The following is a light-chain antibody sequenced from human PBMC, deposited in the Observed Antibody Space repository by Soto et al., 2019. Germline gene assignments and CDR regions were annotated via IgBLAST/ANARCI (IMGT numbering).Light chain of an antibody. Sequence: EIVLTQSPGTLSLSPGERATLSCRASQSVSSSYLAWYQQKPGQAPRLLIYGASSRATGIPDRFSGSGSGTDFTLTISRLEPEDFAVYYCQQYGSSLLFTFGPGTKVDMK. V-gene: IGKV3-20*01. CDR1: QSVSSSY. J-gene: IGKJ3*01. CDR2: GAS. CDR3: QQYGSSLLFT.